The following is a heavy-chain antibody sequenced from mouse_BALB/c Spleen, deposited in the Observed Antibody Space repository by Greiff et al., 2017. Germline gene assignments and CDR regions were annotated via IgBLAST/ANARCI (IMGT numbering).Heavy chain of an antibody. V-gene: IGHV1-55*01. Sequence: QVHVKQPGAELVKPGTSVKLSCKASGYNFTSYWINWVKLRPGQGLEWIGDIYPGSGSTNYNEKFKSKATLTVDTSSSTAYMQLSSLASEDSALYYCARSGDGDYFDYWGQGTTLTVSS. CDR1: GYNFTSYW. D-gene: IGHD2-3*01. J-gene: IGHJ2*01. CDR3: ARSGDGDYFDY. CDR2: IYPGSGST.